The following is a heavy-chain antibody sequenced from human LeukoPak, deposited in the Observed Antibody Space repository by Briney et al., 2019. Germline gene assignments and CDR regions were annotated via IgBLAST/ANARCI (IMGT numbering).Heavy chain of an antibody. CDR1: GYTFTSYG. CDR2: ISAYNGNT. J-gene: IGHJ4*02. CDR3: ARDEDIVVVPAAMFY. Sequence: ASVKVCCKASGYTFTSYGISWVRQAPGQGLEWMGWISAYNGNTNYAQKLQGRVTMTTDTSTSTAYMELRSLRSDDTAVYYCARDEDIVVVPAAMFYWGQGTLVTVSS. V-gene: IGHV1-18*04. D-gene: IGHD2-2*01.